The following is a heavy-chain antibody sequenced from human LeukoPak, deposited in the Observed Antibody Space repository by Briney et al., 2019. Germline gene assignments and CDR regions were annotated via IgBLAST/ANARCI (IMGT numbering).Heavy chain of an antibody. Sequence: PGGSLRLSCVGSGFTLSRYWMSWVRQAPGKGLVWVASIKQDGSEKYYVDSVKGRFTISRDNAKNSLYLQMNNLRAEDTAVYYCSSPTWGGAFDIWGQGTKVTVSS. CDR2: IKQDGSEK. J-gene: IGHJ3*02. D-gene: IGHD3-16*01. CDR1: GFTLSRYW. CDR3: SSPTWGGAFDI. V-gene: IGHV3-7*01.